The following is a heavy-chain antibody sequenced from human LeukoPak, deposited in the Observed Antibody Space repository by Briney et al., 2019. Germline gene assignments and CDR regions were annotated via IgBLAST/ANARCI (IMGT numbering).Heavy chain of an antibody. CDR1: GGSFSGYY. D-gene: IGHD2-2*01. CDR3: ARGQGVVPERFDP. CDR2: INHSGST. Sequence: TSETLSLTCAVYGGSFSGYYWSWIRQPPGKGLEWIGEINHSGSTNYNPSLKSRVTISVDTSKNQFSLKLSPVTAADTAVYYCARGQGVVPERFDPWGQGTLVTVSS. J-gene: IGHJ5*02. V-gene: IGHV4-34*01.